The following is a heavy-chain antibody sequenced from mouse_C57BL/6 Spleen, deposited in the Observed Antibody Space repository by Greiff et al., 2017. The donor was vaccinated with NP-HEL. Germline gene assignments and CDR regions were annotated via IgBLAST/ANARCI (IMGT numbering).Heavy chain of an antibody. CDR3: ARWGTTVVATDYYAMDY. CDR1: GYTFTDYY. J-gene: IGHJ4*01. Sequence: EVQLQQSGPVLVKPGASVKMSCKASGYTFTDYYMNWVKQSHGKSLEWIGVINPYNGGTSYNQKFKGKATLTVDKSSSTAYMELNSLTSEDSAVYYCARWGTTVVATDYYAMDYWGQGTSVTVSS. D-gene: IGHD1-1*01. CDR2: INPYNGGT. V-gene: IGHV1-19*01.